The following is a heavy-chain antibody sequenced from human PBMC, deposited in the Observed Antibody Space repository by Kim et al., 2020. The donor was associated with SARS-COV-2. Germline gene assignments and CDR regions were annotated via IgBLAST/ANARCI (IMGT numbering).Heavy chain of an antibody. V-gene: IGHV4-4*02. CDR3: AIPNYYDSSGPAGHFDP. D-gene: IGHD3-22*01. Sequence: SETLSLTCAVSGGSISSSNWWSWVRQPPGKGLEWIGEIYHSGSTNYNPSLKSRVTISVDKSKNQFSLKLSSVTAADTAVYYCAIPNYYDSSGPAGHFDPWGQGTLVTVSS. CDR2: IYHSGST. J-gene: IGHJ5*02. CDR1: GGSISSSNW.